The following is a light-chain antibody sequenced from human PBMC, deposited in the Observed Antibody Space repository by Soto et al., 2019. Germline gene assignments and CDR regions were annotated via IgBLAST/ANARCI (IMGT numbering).Light chain of an antibody. J-gene: IGKJ4*02. CDR2: ATS. CDR3: QDSSTSPWS. CDR1: QSVTSTY. V-gene: IGKV3-20*01. Sequence: TQSPGTLSLSPGERATLSCRAVQSVTSTYMAWYQQKPGQAPRLLIYATSFRATGIPDRFRGSGSGTDFTLTISSLEPEDSAVYYCQDSSTSPWSFGIGTKVEIK.